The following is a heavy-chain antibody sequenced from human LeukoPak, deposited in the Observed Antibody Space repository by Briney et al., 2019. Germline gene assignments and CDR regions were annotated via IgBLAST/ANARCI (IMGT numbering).Heavy chain of an antibody. CDR3: ARLQGDY. Sequence: SETLSLTCSVSGGSISNLYWSWIRQPPEKRLEWIGNIYDSGSTNYNPSLKSRVTILVDTSKNQFSLKLSSVTAADTAVYYCARLQGDYWGQGTLVTVSS. CDR1: GGSISNLY. CDR2: IYDSGST. D-gene: IGHD4-11*01. J-gene: IGHJ4*02. V-gene: IGHV4-59*01.